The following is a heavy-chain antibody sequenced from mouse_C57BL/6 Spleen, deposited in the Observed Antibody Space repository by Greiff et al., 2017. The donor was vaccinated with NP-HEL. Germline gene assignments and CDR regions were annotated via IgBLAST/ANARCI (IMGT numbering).Heavy chain of an antibody. V-gene: IGHV1-82*01. J-gene: IGHJ1*03. CDR2: IYPGDGDT. CDR3: ARYYDYDEGYFDV. Sequence: VQLQQSGPELVKPGASVKISCKASGYAFSSSWMNWVKQRPGKGLEWIGRIYPGDGDTNYNGKFKGKATLTADKSSSTAYMQLSSLTSEDSAVYFCARYYDYDEGYFDVGAQGPRSPSPQ. CDR1: GYAFSSSW. D-gene: IGHD2-4*01.